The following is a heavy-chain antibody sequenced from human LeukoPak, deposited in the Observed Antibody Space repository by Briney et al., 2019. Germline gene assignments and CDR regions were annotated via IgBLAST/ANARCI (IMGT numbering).Heavy chain of an antibody. D-gene: IGHD3-22*01. CDR2: INPNSGGT. Sequence: GASVKVSCKASGYTFTGYYMHWVRQAPGQGREWMGWINPNSGGTNYAQKFQGRVTMTRDTSISTAYMERSRLISDDTAVYYCASLYYYDSSDAFDIWGQGTMVTVSS. V-gene: IGHV1-2*02. CDR1: GYTFTGYY. J-gene: IGHJ3*02. CDR3: ASLYYYDSSDAFDI.